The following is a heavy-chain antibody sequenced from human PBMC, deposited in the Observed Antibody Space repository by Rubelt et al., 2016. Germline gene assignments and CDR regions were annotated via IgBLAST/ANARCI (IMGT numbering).Heavy chain of an antibody. CDR1: GFSLSTSGVG. D-gene: IGHD6-13*01. V-gene: IGHV2-5*02. CDR2: IYWDDDK. Sequence: QLTLKESAPTLVKPTQTLTLTCTFSGFSLSTSGVGVGWIRQPPATALEWLALIYWDDDKRYSPSLKSRLTITKDTSKNQVVLTMTNMDPVDTATYYCGDSRIAANLDYWGQGTLVTVSS. J-gene: IGHJ4*02. CDR3: GDSRIAANLDY.